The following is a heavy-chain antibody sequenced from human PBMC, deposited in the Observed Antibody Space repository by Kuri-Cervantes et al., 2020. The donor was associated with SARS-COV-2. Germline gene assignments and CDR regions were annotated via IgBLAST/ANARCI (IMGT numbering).Heavy chain of an antibody. Sequence: GESLKISFAASGFTFSSYSMNWVRQAPGKGLEWVSYISSSSSTIYYADSVKGRFTISRDNAKNSLYLQMNSLRAEDTAVYYCARVEGISLDYWGQGTLVTVSS. CDR1: GFTFSSYS. J-gene: IGHJ4*02. CDR3: ARVEGISLDY. D-gene: IGHD3-3*01. V-gene: IGHV3-48*01. CDR2: ISSSSSTI.